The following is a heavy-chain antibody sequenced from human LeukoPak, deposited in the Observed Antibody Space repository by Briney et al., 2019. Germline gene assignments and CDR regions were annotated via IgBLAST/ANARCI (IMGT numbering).Heavy chain of an antibody. CDR3: AGNHYDFWSGYPLGYNWFDP. V-gene: IGHV1-2*02. D-gene: IGHD3-3*01. CDR1: GYTFTGYY. Sequence: ASVKVSCKASGYTFTGYYMHWVRQAPGQGLEWMGWISPNSGGTNYAQKFQGRVTMTRDTSISTAYMELSRLRSDDTAVYYCAGNHYDFWSGYPLGYNWFDPWGQGTLVTVSS. CDR2: ISPNSGGT. J-gene: IGHJ5*02.